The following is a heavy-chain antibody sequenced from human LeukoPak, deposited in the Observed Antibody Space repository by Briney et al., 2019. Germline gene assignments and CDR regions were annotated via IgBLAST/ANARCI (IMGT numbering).Heavy chain of an antibody. CDR1: GFTFSSYG. CDR3: AKPLREYQLLYGMDV. Sequence: GGSLRLSCAASGFTFSSYGIHWVRQAPGKGLEWVAVISYDGSNKYYADSVKGRFTISRDNSKNTLYLQMNSLRAEDTAVYYCAKPLREYQLLYGMDVWGQGTTVTVSS. D-gene: IGHD2-2*01. J-gene: IGHJ6*02. V-gene: IGHV3-30*18. CDR2: ISYDGSNK.